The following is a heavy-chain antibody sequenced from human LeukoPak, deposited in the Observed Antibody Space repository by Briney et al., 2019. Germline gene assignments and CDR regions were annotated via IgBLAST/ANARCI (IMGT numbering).Heavy chain of an antibody. J-gene: IGHJ5*02. CDR1: GFTFSSYA. CDR3: AKDLTGGSTRVVPAANPFDP. V-gene: IGHV3-23*01. D-gene: IGHD2-2*01. CDR2: ISGSGGST. Sequence: QPGGSLRLSCAASGFTFSSYAMTWVRQAPGEGLEWVSAISGSGGSTYYADSVKGRFTISRDNSKNTLYLQMNSLIVEDTAVYYCAKDLTGGSTRVVPAANPFDPWGQGTLVTVSS.